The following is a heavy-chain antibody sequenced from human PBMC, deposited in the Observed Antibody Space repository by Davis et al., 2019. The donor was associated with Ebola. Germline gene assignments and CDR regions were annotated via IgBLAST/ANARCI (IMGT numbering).Heavy chain of an antibody. CDR1: GFTFSNAW. Sequence: PGGSLRLSCAASGFTFSNAWMSWVRQAPGKGLEWVGRIKSKTDGGTTDYAAPVKGRFTISRDDSTNTLYLQMNSLKTEDTAVYYCTTDGEWEPHAFDIWGQGTMVTVSS. CDR2: IKSKTDGGTT. J-gene: IGHJ3*02. D-gene: IGHD1-26*01. V-gene: IGHV3-15*01. CDR3: TTDGEWEPHAFDI.